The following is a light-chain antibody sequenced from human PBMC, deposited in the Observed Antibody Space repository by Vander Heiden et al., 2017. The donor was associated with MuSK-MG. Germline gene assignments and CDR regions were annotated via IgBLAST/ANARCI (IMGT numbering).Light chain of an antibody. V-gene: IGLV2-23*02. CDR3: CSYAGSRTGV. Sequence: QSALTQPASGQSITISCTGTSSDVGSYNLVSWYQQHPGKAPKLMIYEVSKRPSGVSNRFSGSKSGNTASLTTSGLQAEDEAYYYCCSYAGSRTGVFGTGTKVTVL. CDR2: EVS. CDR1: SSDVGSYNL. J-gene: IGLJ1*01.